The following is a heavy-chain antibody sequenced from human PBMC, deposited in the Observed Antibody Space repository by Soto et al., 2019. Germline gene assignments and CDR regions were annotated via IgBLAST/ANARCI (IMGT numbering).Heavy chain of an antibody. V-gene: IGHV5-10-1*01. CDR1: GYSFTSYW. CDR2: IDPSDSYT. D-gene: IGHD2-2*01. J-gene: IGHJ3*02. Sequence: GESLKISCKGFGYSFTSYWISWVRQMPGKGLEWMGRIDPSDSYTNYSPSFQGHVTISADKSISTAYLQWSSLKASDTAMYYCARRVYCSSTSCYDDAFDIWGQGTRSPSPQ. CDR3: ARRVYCSSTSCYDDAFDI.